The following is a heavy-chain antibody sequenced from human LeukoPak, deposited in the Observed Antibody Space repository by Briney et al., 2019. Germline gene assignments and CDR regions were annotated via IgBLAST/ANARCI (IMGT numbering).Heavy chain of an antibody. J-gene: IGHJ4*02. Sequence: SETLSLTCSVSGGSISFYYWSWIRQPPGKGLEWMGYTYYSGSTNYNPSLKSRVTISVDTSKNQFSLKLRSVTAADTAVYYCARTVSGYREELHDYWGQGTLVTVSS. CDR1: GGSISFYY. D-gene: IGHD3-22*01. CDR3: ARTVSGYREELHDY. CDR2: TYYSGST. V-gene: IGHV4-59*01.